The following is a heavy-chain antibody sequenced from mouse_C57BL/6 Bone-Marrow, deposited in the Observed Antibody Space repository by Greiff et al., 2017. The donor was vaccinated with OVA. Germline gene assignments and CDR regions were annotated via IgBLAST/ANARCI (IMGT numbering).Heavy chain of an antibody. D-gene: IGHD1-1*01. CDR3: AGLLLYPMDY. CDR2: ISSGSSTI. CDR1: GFTFSDYG. V-gene: IGHV5-17*01. Sequence: EVKLVESGGGLVKPGGSLKLSCAASGFTFSDYGMHWVRQAPEKGLEWVAYISSGSSTIYYADTVKGRFTISRDNAKNTLFLQMTSLRSEDTAMYYCAGLLLYPMDYWGQGTSVTVSS. J-gene: IGHJ4*01.